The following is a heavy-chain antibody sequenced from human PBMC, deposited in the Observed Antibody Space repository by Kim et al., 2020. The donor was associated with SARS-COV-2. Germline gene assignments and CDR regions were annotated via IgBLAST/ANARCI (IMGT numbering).Heavy chain of an antibody. CDR3: ARETPWLEARGVID. V-gene: IGHV3-7*03. J-gene: IGHJ4*02. D-gene: IGHD3-10*01. CDR2: IKQDGSEK. CDR1: GFTFSSYW. Sequence: GGSLRLSCAASGFTFSSYWMSWVRQAPGKGLEWVANIKQDGSEKYYVDSVKGRFTISRDNAKNSLYLQMNSLRAEDTAVYYCARETPWLEARGVIDWGQGTLVTVSS.